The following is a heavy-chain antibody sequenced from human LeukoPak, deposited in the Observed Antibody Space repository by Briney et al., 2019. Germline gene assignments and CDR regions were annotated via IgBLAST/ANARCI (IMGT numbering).Heavy chain of an antibody. Sequence: PGGSLRLSCAASGFTFSIYAMSWVRQAPGKGLEWVSAISGSGGSTYYAHSVKGRFTISRDNSKNTLYLQMNSLRAEDTAVYYCAKVQQWPVENFDYWGQGTLVTVSS. CDR3: AKVQQWPVENFDY. CDR2: ISGSGGST. D-gene: IGHD6-19*01. CDR1: GFTFSIYA. V-gene: IGHV3-23*01. J-gene: IGHJ4*02.